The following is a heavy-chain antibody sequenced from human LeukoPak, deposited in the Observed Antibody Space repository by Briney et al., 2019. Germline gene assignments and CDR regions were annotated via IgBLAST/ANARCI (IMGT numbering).Heavy chain of an antibody. V-gene: IGHV1-2*02. Sequence: ASVKVSYEASGYTFTGFYIHWVRRAPGQGLEWMAWINPQTGATNYAQKFKGRITTTRDLSITTAYMEVTTLRSDDTAVYYCARGGDDSGHYFAYWGQGTLVTVSS. D-gene: IGHD3-22*01. CDR1: GYTFTGFY. CDR2: INPQTGAT. CDR3: ARGGDDSGHYFAY. J-gene: IGHJ4*02.